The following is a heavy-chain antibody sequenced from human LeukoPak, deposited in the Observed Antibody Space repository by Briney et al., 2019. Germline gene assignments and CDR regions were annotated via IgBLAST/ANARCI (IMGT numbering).Heavy chain of an antibody. Sequence: GGSLRLSCSASGFTFSSYAMHWVRQAPGKGLEYVSAISTNGGSTYYADSVKGRFTMSRDNSKNTLYLQMSSLRAEDTAVYYWVKSLYKTGGYWGQGTLVTVSS. CDR3: VKSLYKTGGY. J-gene: IGHJ4*02. CDR2: ISTNGGST. D-gene: IGHD2-2*02. V-gene: IGHV3-64D*06. CDR1: GFTFSSYA.